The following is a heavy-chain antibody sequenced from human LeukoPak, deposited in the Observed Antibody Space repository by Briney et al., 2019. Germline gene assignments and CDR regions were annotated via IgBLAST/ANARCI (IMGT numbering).Heavy chain of an antibody. V-gene: IGHV1-69*05. D-gene: IGHD5-24*01. J-gene: IGHJ4*02. CDR3: AGSSRDGYNRFDY. CDR1: GGTFSSYA. Sequence: ASVKVSGKASGGTFSSYAISWVRQAPGQGLEWMGGIIPIFGTTKYVQKFQGRATITTDEFTSTVYMELSSLRSEDTAVYYCAGSSRDGYNRFDYWGQGTLVTVSS. CDR2: IIPIFGTT.